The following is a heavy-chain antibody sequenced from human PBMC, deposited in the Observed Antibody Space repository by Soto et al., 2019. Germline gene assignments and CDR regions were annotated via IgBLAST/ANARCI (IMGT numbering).Heavy chain of an antibody. CDR1: VFTFANSD. J-gene: IGHJ6*02. Sequence: QLVQSGGGLVQAGGSLKLACKASVFTFANSDLHWVRQASGKGLEWVGRVRNKFHNYATSYGDVVRGRFTISRIDSDNSVSLEMSGLKSEDTPLYSCCRHEDERTMVFYGMDVWGQGTAVTVS. V-gene: IGHV3-73*02. CDR3: CRHEDERTMVFYGMDV. D-gene: IGHD1-1*01. CDR2: VRNKFHNYAT.